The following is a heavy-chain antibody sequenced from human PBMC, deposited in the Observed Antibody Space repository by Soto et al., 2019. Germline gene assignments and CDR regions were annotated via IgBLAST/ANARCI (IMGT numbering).Heavy chain of an antibody. CDR2: IYHSGST. V-gene: IGHV4-30-2*01. CDR3: ARVPDY. CDR1: GGSISSGGYS. Sequence: PSETLSLTCAVSGGSISSGGYSWSWIRQPPGKGLDWIGYIYHSGSTYYNPSLKSRVTISVDRSKNQFSLKLSSVTAADTAVYHCARVPDYWGQGTLVTVS. J-gene: IGHJ4*02.